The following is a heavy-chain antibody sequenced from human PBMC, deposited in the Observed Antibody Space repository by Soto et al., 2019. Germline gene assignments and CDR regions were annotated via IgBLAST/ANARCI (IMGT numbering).Heavy chain of an antibody. D-gene: IGHD4-17*01. Sequence: SATRSLTCTVSGGSISSHYWSWIRQPAGKGLEWIGRIYTIFNTNYNPALKSRVTRSGETSKEQFSLKLRSVTAADTAVYYCARGYGDYVPLASWGQGTLVTVSS. CDR1: GGSISSHY. CDR2: IYTIFNT. J-gene: IGHJ4*02. CDR3: ARGYGDYVPLAS. V-gene: IGHV4-4*07.